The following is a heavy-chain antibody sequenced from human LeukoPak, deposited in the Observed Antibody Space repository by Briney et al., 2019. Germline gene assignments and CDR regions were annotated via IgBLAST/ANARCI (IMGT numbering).Heavy chain of an antibody. CDR1: GGSISSGGYY. V-gene: IGHV4-31*03. CDR3: ARELLYRPFFDY. Sequence: SQTLSLTCTVSGGSISSGGYYWSWIRQHPGKGLEWIGYIYYSGSTNYNPSLKSRVTMSVDTSKNQFSLKLSSVTAADTAVYYCARELLYRPFFDYWGQGTLVTVSS. CDR2: IYYSGST. J-gene: IGHJ4*02. D-gene: IGHD2-2*02.